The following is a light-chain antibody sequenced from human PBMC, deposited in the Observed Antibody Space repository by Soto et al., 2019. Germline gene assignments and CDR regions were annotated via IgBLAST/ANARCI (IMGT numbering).Light chain of an antibody. CDR3: QSYDSSLTTYV. V-gene: IGLV2-14*01. CDR2: EVI. CDR1: SSDVGGYDY. J-gene: IGLJ1*01. Sequence: QSALTQSASVSGSPGQSITIPCTGTSSDVGGYDYVSWYQQHPGKVPKLIIYEVIKRPSGVSHRFSGSKSGNTASLTISGLQTEDEADYYCQSYDSSLTTYVFGTGTKVTVL.